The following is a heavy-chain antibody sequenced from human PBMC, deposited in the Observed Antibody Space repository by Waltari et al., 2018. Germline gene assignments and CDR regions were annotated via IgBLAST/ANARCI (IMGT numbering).Heavy chain of an antibody. CDR2: INHSGST. V-gene: IGHV4-34*01. J-gene: IGHJ6*02. D-gene: IGHD6-19*01. CDR3: ARANGQWLVQDYYYGMDV. Sequence: QVQLQQWGAGLLKPSETLSLTCAVYGGSFSGYYWSWIRQPPGKGLAWIGEINHSGSTNYNPSLKSRVTISVDTSKNQFSLKLSSVTAADTAVYYCARANGQWLVQDYYYGMDVWGQGTTVTVSS. CDR1: GGSFSGYY.